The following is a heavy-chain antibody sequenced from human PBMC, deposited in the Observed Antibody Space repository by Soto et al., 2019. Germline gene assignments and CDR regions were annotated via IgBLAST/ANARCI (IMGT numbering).Heavy chain of an antibody. V-gene: IGHV1-69*01. CDR1: GGTFSSYP. CDR3: ARVGHSTNYGMAV. J-gene: IGHJ6*02. D-gene: IGHD5-18*01. Sequence: QVQLVQSGAEVKKPGSSVKVSCEASGGTFSSYPINWVRQAPGQGLEWMGGIIPFFGTSNYAQKFQGRVTITADDSTSTAYKELRSLRSEKTAVYYGARVGHSTNYGMAVWGQGTTVTVSS. CDR2: IIPFFGTS.